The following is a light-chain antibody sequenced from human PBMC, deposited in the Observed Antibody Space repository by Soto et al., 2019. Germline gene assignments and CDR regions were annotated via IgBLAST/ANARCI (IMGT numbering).Light chain of an antibody. CDR1: QSVSSSY. CDR3: QQYGSSRT. Sequence: EIVLTQSPGTLSLSPGERATLSCRASQSVSSSYLAWYQQKPGQAPRLLFYGASSRATGIPDRFSGSGSGTDFTLTISRLEPEDFAVYYCQQYGSSRTFGQGTKVEI. J-gene: IGKJ1*01. CDR2: GAS. V-gene: IGKV3-20*01.